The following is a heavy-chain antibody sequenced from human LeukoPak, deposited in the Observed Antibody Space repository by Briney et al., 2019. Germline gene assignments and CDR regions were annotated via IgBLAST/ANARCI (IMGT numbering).Heavy chain of an antibody. J-gene: IGHJ5*02. V-gene: IGHV4-4*07. CDR2: IYTSGST. CDR3: ARESSSWYNNWFDP. CDR1: GGSISSYY. D-gene: IGHD6-13*01. Sequence: PSETLSLTCTVSGGSISSYYWSWIRQPAGKGLEWIGRIYTSGSTNYNPSLKSRVTMSVDTSKNQFSLKLSSVTAADTAVYYCARESSSWYNNWFDPWGQGTLVTVSS.